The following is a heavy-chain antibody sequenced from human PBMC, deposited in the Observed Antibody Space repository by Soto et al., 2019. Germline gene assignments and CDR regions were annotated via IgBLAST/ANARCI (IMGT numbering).Heavy chain of an antibody. J-gene: IGHJ5*02. CDR1: GGSISSSNW. CDR2: IYHSGST. CDR3: ESYISWNWFDP. D-gene: IGHD6-13*01. Sequence: SETLSLTCAVSGGSISSSNWWSWVRQPPGKGLEWIGEIYHSGSTNYNPSPKSRVTISVDKSKNQFSLNLSSVTAADTAVYYCESYISWNWFDPWGQGTLVTVSS. V-gene: IGHV4-4*02.